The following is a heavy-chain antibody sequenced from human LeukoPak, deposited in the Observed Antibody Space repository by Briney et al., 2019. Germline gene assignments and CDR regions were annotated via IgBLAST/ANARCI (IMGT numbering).Heavy chain of an antibody. Sequence: SQTLSLTCTVSGGSISSGGYYWSWIRQHPGKGLEWIGYIYNSGTTYYNPSPSLKSRVAISIGTSRSQFSLRLYSVTAADTAVYYCARQYSSSWMEYNWFDPWGQGTLVTVSS. J-gene: IGHJ5*02. D-gene: IGHD6-13*01. CDR3: ARQYSSSWMEYNWFDP. V-gene: IGHV4-31*03. CDR1: GGSISSGGYY. CDR2: IYNSGTT.